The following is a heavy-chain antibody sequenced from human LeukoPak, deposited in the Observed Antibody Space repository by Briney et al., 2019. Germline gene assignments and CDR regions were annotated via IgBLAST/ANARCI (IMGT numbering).Heavy chain of an antibody. V-gene: IGHV1-8*01. CDR1: GYTFTSYD. J-gene: IGHJ6*02. D-gene: IGHD6-19*01. Sequence: ASVKVCCKASGYTFTSYDINWVRQATGQGLEWMGWMNPNSGNTGYAQKFQGRVTMTRNTSISTAYMELSSLRSEDTAVYYCARSPGWQGSGWYKHYYYYGMDVWGQGTTVTVSS. CDR3: ARSPGWQGSGWYKHYYYYGMDV. CDR2: MNPNSGNT.